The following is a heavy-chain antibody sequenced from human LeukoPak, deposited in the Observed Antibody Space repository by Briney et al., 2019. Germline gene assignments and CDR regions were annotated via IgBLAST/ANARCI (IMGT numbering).Heavy chain of an antibody. CDR1: GGSISSGGYY. CDR2: IYHSGST. V-gene: IGHV4-30-2*01. Sequence: KSSETLSLTCTVSGGSISSGGYYRSWIRQPPGKGLEWIGYIYHSGSTYYNPSLKSRVTISVDRSKNQFSLKLSSVTAADTAVYYCASRPPDSYMDVWGKGTTVTVSS. CDR3: ASRPPDSYMDV. D-gene: IGHD6-6*01. J-gene: IGHJ6*04.